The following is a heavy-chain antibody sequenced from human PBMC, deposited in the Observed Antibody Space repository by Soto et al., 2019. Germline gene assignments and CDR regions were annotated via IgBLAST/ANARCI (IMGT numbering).Heavy chain of an antibody. CDR2: ISSDGSVK. V-gene: IGHV3-30*03. Sequence: ESGGGVVQPGRSLRLSCAASEFIFSSYGMHWVRQAPGKGLEWVAVISSDGSVKYYADSVKGRFTISRDNSKNTLYLQMNSLRTEDTAVYHCAREGHSRGYGAYRPHWGQGTLVTVSS. J-gene: IGHJ1*01. CDR3: AREGHSRGYGAYRPH. CDR1: EFIFSSYG. D-gene: IGHD6-25*01.